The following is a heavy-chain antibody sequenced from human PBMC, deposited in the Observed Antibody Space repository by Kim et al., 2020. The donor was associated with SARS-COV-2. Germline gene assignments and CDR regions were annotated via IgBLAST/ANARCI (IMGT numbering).Heavy chain of an antibody. D-gene: IGHD2-21*02. J-gene: IGHJ4*02. V-gene: IGHV3-7*03. Sequence: GGSLRLSCAASGFTFSSYWMSWVRQAPGKGLEWVANIKQDGSEKYYVDSVKGRFTISRDNAKNSLYLQMNSLRAEDTAVYYCASLPYCGGDCSTTPFDYWGQGTLSPSPQ. CDR1: GFTFSSYW. CDR3: ASLPYCGGDCSTTPFDY. CDR2: IKQDGSEK.